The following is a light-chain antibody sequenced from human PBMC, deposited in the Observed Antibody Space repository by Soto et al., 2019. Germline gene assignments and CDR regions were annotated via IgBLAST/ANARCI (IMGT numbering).Light chain of an antibody. J-gene: IGKJ1*01. CDR3: QQYNNWPPWT. CDR2: DES. CDR1: QSVSTN. V-gene: IGKV3-15*01. Sequence: ILMTQSPATLSVSPGERATLSCRASQSVSTNLAWYQQKPGQAPRLLIYDESTRATGIPARFSGSGSGTEFTLTISGLQSEDFAVYYCQQYNNWPPWTFGQGTKVEIK.